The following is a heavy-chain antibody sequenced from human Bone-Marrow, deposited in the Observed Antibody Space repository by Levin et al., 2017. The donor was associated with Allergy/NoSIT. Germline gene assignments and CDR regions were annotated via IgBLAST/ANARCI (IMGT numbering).Heavy chain of an antibody. CDR2: VSYDGTNK. CDR1: GFTFSNYA. D-gene: IGHD3-22*01. J-gene: IGHJ3*02. Sequence: GESLKISCEASGFTFSNYAIHWVRQTPGRGLEWVAVVSYDGTNKHYADSVKGRFTVSRDNSKNTVFLEMNSLNTEDTATYYCAKNIYDTSGYYFDAFDIWGQGTVVTVSP. CDR3: AKNIYDTSGYYFDAFDI. V-gene: IGHV3-30-3*02.